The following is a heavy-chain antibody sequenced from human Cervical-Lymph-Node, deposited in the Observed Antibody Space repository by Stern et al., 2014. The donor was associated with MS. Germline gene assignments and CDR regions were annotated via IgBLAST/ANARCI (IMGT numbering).Heavy chain of an antibody. V-gene: IGHV1-69*01. Sequence: QVQLVQSGAELKTPGSSVRISCKASGGTFTSYAITWVRQAPGPGPEWMGGIIPMLGTINYAQNFQGRVTFSADESTGTAYMELTGLTSEDTAVFYCARDGRGNFFYFDLWGRGTLVTVSS. D-gene: IGHD4-23*01. CDR2: IIPMLGTI. J-gene: IGHJ2*01. CDR1: GGTFTSYA. CDR3: ARDGRGNFFYFDL.